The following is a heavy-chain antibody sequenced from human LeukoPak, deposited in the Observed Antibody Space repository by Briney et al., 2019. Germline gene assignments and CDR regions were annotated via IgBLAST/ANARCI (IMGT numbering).Heavy chain of an antibody. CDR3: ARAVDDDPIDY. V-gene: IGHV3-53*01. D-gene: IGHD4-23*01. J-gene: IGHJ4*02. CDR2: LYSSGTT. CDR1: GFTVSGNY. Sequence: AGSLTLSCAVSGFTVSGNYMSWVRQAPGKGLEWVSVLYSSGTTDYADSVKGRFTISRDNSKNTLYLQMKRLRAEDTAVYYCARAVDDDPIDYWGQGTLVTVSS.